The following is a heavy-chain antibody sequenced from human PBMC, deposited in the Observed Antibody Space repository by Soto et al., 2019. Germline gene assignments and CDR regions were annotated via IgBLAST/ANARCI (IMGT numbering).Heavy chain of an antibody. CDR2: VYYSGGA. V-gene: IGHV4-59*11. CDR3: ARWTMVTYFDS. J-gene: IGHJ4*02. D-gene: IGHD4-17*01. Sequence: QVQLQESGPGLLKPSETLSLTCTVSGDPIDSHYWGWIRQPPGKGLEWIGYVYYSGGANYNPSLTSRVTISVDSAKSQFSLNLSSVTAADTAVYYFARWTMVTYFDSWGQGTLVTVSS. CDR1: GDPIDSHY.